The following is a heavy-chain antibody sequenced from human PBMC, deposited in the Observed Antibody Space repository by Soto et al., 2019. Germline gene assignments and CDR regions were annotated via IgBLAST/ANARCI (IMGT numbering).Heavy chain of an antibody. CDR1: GFTFSSYS. D-gene: IGHD2-21*01. V-gene: IGHV3-21*01. J-gene: IGHJ6*02. CDR2: ISSSSSYI. Sequence: GGSLRLSCAASGFTFSSYSMNWVRQAPGKGLEWVSSISSSSSYIYYADSVKGRFTISRDNAKNSLYLQMNSLRAEDTAVYYCAREVPVAVGVYYYGMDVWGQGTTVTVSS. CDR3: AREVPVAVGVYYYGMDV.